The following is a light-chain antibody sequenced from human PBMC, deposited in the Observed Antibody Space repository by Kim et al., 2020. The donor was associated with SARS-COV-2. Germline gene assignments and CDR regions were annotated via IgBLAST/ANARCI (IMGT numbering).Light chain of an antibody. CDR2: AVS. CDR3: QQHNGY. V-gene: IGKV1-5*01. Sequence: TLSASVGDTVTITCRASQSITSGLAWYQQKPGKAPKLLIFAVSSLDSGVPSRFSGSGSGTQFTLTISSLQPDDFATYYCQQHNGYFGGGTKVDIK. J-gene: IGKJ4*01. CDR1: QSITSG.